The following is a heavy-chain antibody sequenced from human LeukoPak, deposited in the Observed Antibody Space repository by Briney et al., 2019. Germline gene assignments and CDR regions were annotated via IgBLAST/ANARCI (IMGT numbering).Heavy chain of an antibody. CDR1: GYSFTTYW. J-gene: IGHJ4*02. CDR2: IYPGDSDT. CDR3: ARQAVGDYDSSDSDY. D-gene: IGHD3-22*01. V-gene: IGHV5-51*01. Sequence: GESLKISCKGSGYSFTTYWIGWVRQMPGKGLEWMGIIYPGDSDTRYSPSFQGQVTISADKSISTAYLQWSSLKASDTAMYYCARQAVGDYDSSDSDYWGQGTLVTVSS.